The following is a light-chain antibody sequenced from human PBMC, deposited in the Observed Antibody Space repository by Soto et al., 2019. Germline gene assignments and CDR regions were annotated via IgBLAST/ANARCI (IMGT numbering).Light chain of an antibody. CDR3: QQRSTWSYT. J-gene: IGKJ2*01. V-gene: IGKV3-11*01. CDR2: DAF. Sequence: EIVLTQSPGTLSLSTGERATLSCRASQNVGSTLAWYQQKPGQAPRLLIYDAFNRATCIPARFSGGGSGTDFTLTISCLEAEEFAVYYCQQRSTWSYTFGQGTRLQIK. CDR1: QNVGST.